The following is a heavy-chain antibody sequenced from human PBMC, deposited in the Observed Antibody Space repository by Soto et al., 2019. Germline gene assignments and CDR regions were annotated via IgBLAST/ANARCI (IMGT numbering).Heavy chain of an antibody. CDR2: FDPEDGET. Sequence: ASVKVSCKVSGYTLTELSMHWVRQAPGKGLEWMGGFDPEDGETIYAQKFQGRVTMTEDTSTDTAYMELSSLRSEDTAVYYCAPWYNWNDEGAFDIWGQGTMVTVSS. V-gene: IGHV1-24*01. CDR1: GYTLTELS. J-gene: IGHJ3*02. D-gene: IGHD1-20*01. CDR3: APWYNWNDEGAFDI.